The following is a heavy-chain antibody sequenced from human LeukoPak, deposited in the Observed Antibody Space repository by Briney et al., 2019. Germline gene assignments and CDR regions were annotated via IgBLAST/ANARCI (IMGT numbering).Heavy chain of an antibody. CDR2: IYYSGST. CDR1: GGSISSYY. V-gene: IGHV4-59*01. Sequence: SETLSLTCTVSGGSISSYYWSWIRQPPGKGLEWIGYIYYSGSTNYNPSLKSRVTISVDTSKNQFSLKLSSVTAADTAVYCCASEIMVRGVLGAFDIWGQGTMVTVSS. D-gene: IGHD3-10*01. CDR3: ASEIMVRGVLGAFDI. J-gene: IGHJ3*02.